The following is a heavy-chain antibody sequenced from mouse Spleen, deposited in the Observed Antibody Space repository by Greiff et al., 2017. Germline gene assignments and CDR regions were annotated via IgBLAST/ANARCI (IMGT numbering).Heavy chain of an antibody. CDR2: ISSGGSNT. D-gene: IGHD4-1*02. CDR3: GRRTTTETKAMDY. J-gene: IGHJ4*01. CDR1: GFTFSSYG. Sequence: EVKLVESGGDLVKPGGSLKLSCAASGFTFSSYGMSWVRQTPDKRLEWVATISSGGSNTYYPDSVKGRFTIARDNAKNTLYLQLSSLKSEDTDMYYCGRRTTTETKAMDYWGQGTSVTVSS. V-gene: IGHV5-6*02.